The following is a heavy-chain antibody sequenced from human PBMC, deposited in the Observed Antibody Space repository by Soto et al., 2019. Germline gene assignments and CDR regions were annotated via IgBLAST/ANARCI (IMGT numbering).Heavy chain of an antibody. CDR2: ISSSSSYI. V-gene: IGHV3-21*01. Sequence: PGGSLRLSCAASGFTFSSYSMNWVRQAPGKGLEWVSSISSSSSYIYYADSVKGRFTISRDNAKNSLYLQMNSLRAEDTAVYYCARDYYDYIWGSYRPLHDAFDIWGQGTMVTVSS. CDR1: GFTFSSYS. D-gene: IGHD3-16*02. J-gene: IGHJ3*02. CDR3: ARDYYDYIWGSYRPLHDAFDI.